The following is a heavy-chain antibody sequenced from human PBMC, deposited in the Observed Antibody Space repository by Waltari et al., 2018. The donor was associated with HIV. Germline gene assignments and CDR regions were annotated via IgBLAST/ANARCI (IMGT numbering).Heavy chain of an antibody. J-gene: IGHJ5*02. Sequence: QVQLQQWGAGLLKPSETLSLTCAVYGGSFSGYYWRWIREPPGKVLEWIGEINHSGRTNYHPSLKSRVTISADTSKNQFSLKVNSVTAADTAVYYCARGEEGYSGYDLSWFDTWGQGTLVTVSS. CDR2: INHSGRT. V-gene: IGHV4-34*01. CDR3: ARGEEGYSGYDLSWFDT. CDR1: GGSFSGYY. D-gene: IGHD5-12*01.